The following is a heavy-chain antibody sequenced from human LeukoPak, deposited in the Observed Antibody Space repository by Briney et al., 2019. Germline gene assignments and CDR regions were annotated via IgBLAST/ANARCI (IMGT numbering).Heavy chain of an antibody. CDR2: IYHSGST. J-gene: IGHJ3*02. V-gene: IGHV4-38-2*02. Sequence: SETLSLTCTVSGYSISSGYYWGWIRQPPGKGLEWIGYIYHSGSTYYNPSLKSRVTISVDRSKNQFSLKLSSVTAADTAVYYCARATGPRDAFDIWGQGTVVTVSS. CDR3: ARATGPRDAFDI. CDR1: GYSISSGYY.